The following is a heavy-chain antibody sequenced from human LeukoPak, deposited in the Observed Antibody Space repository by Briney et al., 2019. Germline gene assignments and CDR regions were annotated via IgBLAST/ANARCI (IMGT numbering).Heavy chain of an antibody. D-gene: IGHD2-15*01. V-gene: IGHV3-21*01. J-gene: IGHJ4*02. CDR2: ISSSRSYI. CDR3: ARDHCSGGSCYDNFDR. Sequence: GGSLRLSCAASGFTFSSYSMNWVRQAPGKGLEWVSSISSSRSYIYYADSVKGRFTISRDSDKSSLYLQMISLTAEATGVYYCARDHCSGGSCYDNFDRWGQGTLVTVSS. CDR1: GFTFSSYS.